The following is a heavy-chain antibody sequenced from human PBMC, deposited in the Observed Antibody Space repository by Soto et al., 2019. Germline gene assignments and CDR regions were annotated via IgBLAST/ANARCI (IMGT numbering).Heavy chain of an antibody. CDR3: ARGLGSGGGFGELLPLDY. CDR2: IIPIFGTA. J-gene: IGHJ4*02. Sequence: QVQLVQSGAEVKKPGSSVKVSCKASGGTFSSYAISWVRQTPGQGLEWMGGIIPIFGTANYAQKFQGRVTITADESTSTAYMELSSLRSEDTAVYYCARGLGSGGGFGELLPLDYWGQGTLVTVSS. CDR1: GGTFSSYA. D-gene: IGHD3-10*01. V-gene: IGHV1-69*01.